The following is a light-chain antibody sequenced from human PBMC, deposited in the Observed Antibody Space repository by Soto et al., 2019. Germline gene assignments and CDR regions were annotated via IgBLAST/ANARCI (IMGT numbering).Light chain of an antibody. J-gene: IGLJ1*01. V-gene: IGLV2-14*01. CDR2: GVS. CDR1: ISDVGGYNY. Sequence: QSALTQPASVSGSPGQSITLSCTGTISDVGGYNYVSWYQQHPGKAPKLMIYGVSNRPSGVSNRFSGSKSGNTASLTISGLQAEDEADYYCSSYTSSSTPYVFGTGTKLTVL. CDR3: SSYTSSSTPYV.